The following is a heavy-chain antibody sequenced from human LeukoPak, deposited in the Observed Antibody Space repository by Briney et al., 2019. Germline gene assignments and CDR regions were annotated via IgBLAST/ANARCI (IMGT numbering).Heavy chain of an antibody. J-gene: IGHJ6*03. CDR3: ARDSNYDNYYYYMDV. V-gene: IGHV4-39*07. CDR2: IYYSGST. CDR1: GGSISSSSYY. Sequence: SETLSLTCTVSGGSISSSSYYWGWIRQPPGKGLEWIGSIYYSGSTYYNPSLKSRVTISVDTSKNQFSLKLSSVTAADTAVYYCARDSNYDNYYYYMDVWGKGTTVTVSS. D-gene: IGHD4-11*01.